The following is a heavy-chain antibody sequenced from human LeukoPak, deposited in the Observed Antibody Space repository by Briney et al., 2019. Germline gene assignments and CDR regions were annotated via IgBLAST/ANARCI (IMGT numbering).Heavy chain of an antibody. J-gene: IGHJ6*04. V-gene: IGHV1-69*13. D-gene: IGHD3-9*01. Sequence: SVKVSCKASVGSFSVYAISWVRQAPGQGLEWMGGIIPIFCTANYAQKFQGRVTITADESTSTAYMELSSLRSGDTAVYYCARGNLERTYYDILTGTYGMDVWGKGTTVTVSS. CDR3: ARGNLERTYYDILTGTYGMDV. CDR1: VGSFSVYA. CDR2: IIPIFCTA.